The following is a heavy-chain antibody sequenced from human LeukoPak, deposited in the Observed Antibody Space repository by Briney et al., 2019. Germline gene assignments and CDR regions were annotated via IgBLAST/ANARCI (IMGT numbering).Heavy chain of an antibody. CDR3: ARDVNQWPNYFDY. J-gene: IGHJ4*02. D-gene: IGHD6-19*01. CDR2: VNPDRGGT. Sequence: ASVKVSCKASGYTFTGYYMHWVRLAPGQGLEWMGWVNPDRGGTNYAQKFKGRVTMTRDTSISTAYMELNRLTSDDTAVYYCARDVNQWPNYFDYWGQGSLVTVSS. V-gene: IGHV1-2*02. CDR1: GYTFTGYY.